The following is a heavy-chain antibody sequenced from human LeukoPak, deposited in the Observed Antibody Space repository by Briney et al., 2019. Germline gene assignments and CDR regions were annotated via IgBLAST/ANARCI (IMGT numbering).Heavy chain of an antibody. V-gene: IGHV4-38-2*02. Sequence: SETLSLTCTVSGYSISSGYYWGWIRQPPGKGLEWIGSIFHSGSTYYNPSLKSRVTISVDTSKSQFSLKLSSVTAADTAIYYCARVTLLPTHIDYWGQGTLVTVSS. CDR3: ARVTLLPTHIDY. CDR2: IFHSGST. J-gene: IGHJ4*02. CDR1: GYSISSGYY. D-gene: IGHD3-10*01.